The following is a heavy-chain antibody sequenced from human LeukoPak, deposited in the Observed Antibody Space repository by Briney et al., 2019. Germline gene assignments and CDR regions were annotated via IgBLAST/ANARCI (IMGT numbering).Heavy chain of an antibody. Sequence: GRSLRLSCAASGFTFSSYGMHWVRQAPGKGLEWVAVISYDGSNKYYADSVKGRFTISRDNAKNSLYLQMNSLRAEDMALYYCARSTQYQLPRNTFDIWGQGTMVSVSS. CDR1: GFTFSSYG. CDR3: ARSTQYQLPRNTFDI. J-gene: IGHJ3*02. D-gene: IGHD2-2*01. V-gene: IGHV3-30*03. CDR2: ISYDGSNK.